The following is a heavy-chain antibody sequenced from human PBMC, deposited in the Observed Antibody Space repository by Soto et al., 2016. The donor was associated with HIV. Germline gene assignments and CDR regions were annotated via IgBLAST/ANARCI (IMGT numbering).Heavy chain of an antibody. CDR2: IIPVYGVT. Sequence: QVQLAQSGAEVKKPGSSVKVSCKASGGTFSSYAFSWVRQAPGQGLEWMGGIIPVYGVTNYAQKFQGRVTITADKSTSTTYMQLSSLRSEDTGVYYCARDGGSYYDSSGFGYWGQGTLVTVSS. V-gene: IGHV1-69*10. J-gene: IGHJ4*02. CDR3: ARDGGSYYDSSGFGY. D-gene: IGHD3-22*01. CDR1: GGTFSSYA.